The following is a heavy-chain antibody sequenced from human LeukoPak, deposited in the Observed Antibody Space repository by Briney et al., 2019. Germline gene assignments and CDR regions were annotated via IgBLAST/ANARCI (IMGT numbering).Heavy chain of an antibody. CDR3: AREHSSSWYYFDY. D-gene: IGHD6-13*01. CDR2: INPNSGGK. Sequence: ASVKVSCKASGYTFTGYYMHWVQQAPGQGLEWMGWINPNSGGKNYAQKFQGRVTMTRDTSISTAYMELSRLRSDDTAVYYCAREHSSSWYYFDYWGQGTLVTVSS. CDR1: GYTFTGYY. J-gene: IGHJ4*02. V-gene: IGHV1-2*02.